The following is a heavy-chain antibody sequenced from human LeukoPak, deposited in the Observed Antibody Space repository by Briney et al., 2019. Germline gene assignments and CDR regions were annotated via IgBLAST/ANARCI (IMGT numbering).Heavy chain of an antibody. CDR2: INHSGST. D-gene: IGHD6-19*01. CDR3: AGGYSSGWYAYPLFDY. V-gene: IGHV4-34*01. Sequence: SETLSLTCAVYGGSFSGYYWSWIRQPPGKGLEWIGEINHSGSTNYNPSLKSRVTISVDTSKNQFSLKLSSVTAADTAVYYCAGGYSSGWYAYPLFDYWGQGTLVTVSS. CDR1: GGSFSGYY. J-gene: IGHJ4*02.